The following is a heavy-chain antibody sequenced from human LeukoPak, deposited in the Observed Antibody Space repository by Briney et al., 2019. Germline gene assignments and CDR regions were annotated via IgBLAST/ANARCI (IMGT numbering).Heavy chain of an antibody. CDR3: ARVRGAFDI. Sequence: SETLSLTCTVSGGSISSYYWSWIRQPPGKGLEWIGYIYYSGSTNYNPSLKSRVTISVDTSKNQFSLRLSSVTAAGTAVYYCARVRGAFDIWGQGTMVTVSS. D-gene: IGHD3-16*01. V-gene: IGHV4-59*01. CDR1: GGSISSYY. J-gene: IGHJ3*02. CDR2: IYYSGST.